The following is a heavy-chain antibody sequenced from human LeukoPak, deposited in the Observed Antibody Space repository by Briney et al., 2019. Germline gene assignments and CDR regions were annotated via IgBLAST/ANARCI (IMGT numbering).Heavy chain of an antibody. CDR1: GFTFSSYW. J-gene: IGHJ4*02. CDR2: IKQDGSEK. CDR3: AREKSVGATTFDY. D-gene: IGHD1-26*01. V-gene: IGHV3-7*01. Sequence: AGGSLRLSCAASGFTFSSYWMSWVRQAPGKGLEWVANIKQDGSEKYYVDSVKGRFTISRDNAKNSLYLQMNSLRAEDTAVYYCAREKSVGATTFDYWGQGTLVTVSS.